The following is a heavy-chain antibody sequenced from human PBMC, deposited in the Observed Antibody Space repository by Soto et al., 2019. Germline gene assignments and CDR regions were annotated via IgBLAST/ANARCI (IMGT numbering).Heavy chain of an antibody. J-gene: IGHJ4*02. V-gene: IGHV4-30-4*01. D-gene: IGHD3-10*01. CDR1: GGSISSGDYY. CDR3: ARAQGSGFLVS. CDR2: IYYSGST. Sequence: QVQLQESGPGLVKPSQTLSLTCTVSGGSISSGDYYWRWIRQPPGKGLEWIGYIYYSGSTYYNPSLKSRVTISVDTSKNQCSLKLSSVTAADTAVDYCARAQGSGFLVSWGQGTLVTVSS.